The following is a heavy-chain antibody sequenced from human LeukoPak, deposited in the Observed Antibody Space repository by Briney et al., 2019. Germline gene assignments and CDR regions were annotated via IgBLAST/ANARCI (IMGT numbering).Heavy chain of an antibody. D-gene: IGHD4-23*01. J-gene: IGHJ6*02. V-gene: IGHV4-61*01. CDR3: ARDPSLGGTYYYGMDV. Sequence: TSETLSLTCTVSGGSISGSNYYWGWIRQSPGKGLEWIGYIYYSGSTNYNPSLKSRVTISVDTSKNQFSLKLSSVTAADTAVYYCARDPSLGGTYYYGMDVWGQGTTVTVSS. CDR2: IYYSGST. CDR1: GGSISGSNYY.